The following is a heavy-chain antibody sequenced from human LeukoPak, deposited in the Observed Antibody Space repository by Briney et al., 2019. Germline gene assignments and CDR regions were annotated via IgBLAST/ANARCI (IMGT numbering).Heavy chain of an antibody. CDR1: GLIFRNAW. J-gene: IGHJ4*02. V-gene: IGHV3-15*01. CDR3: TTDDWYDSSGYHVGFDS. D-gene: IGHD3-22*01. Sequence: GGSLRLSCAVSGLIFRNAWMSWVRQAPGKGLEWVGRIKSKSDGGSTDYAAPAKGRFTISRDDSKNTLYLQMNSLKSEDTAVYYCTTDDWYDSSGYHVGFDSWGQGTLVTVSS. CDR2: IKSKSDGGST.